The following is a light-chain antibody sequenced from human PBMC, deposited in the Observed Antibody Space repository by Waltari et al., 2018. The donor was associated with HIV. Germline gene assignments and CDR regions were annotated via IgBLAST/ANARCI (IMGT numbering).Light chain of an antibody. V-gene: IGLV1-44*01. Sequence: QSVLTQPPSASGTPGPGVTLSCSGSSPNIGSNPVNWYQQLPGTAPKLLIYRNNHRPSGVPDRFSGSKSGTSASLAISGLQSEDEADYYCAAWDDSLNGWVFGGGTKLTVL. J-gene: IGLJ3*02. CDR2: RNN. CDR3: AAWDDSLNGWV. CDR1: SPNIGSNP.